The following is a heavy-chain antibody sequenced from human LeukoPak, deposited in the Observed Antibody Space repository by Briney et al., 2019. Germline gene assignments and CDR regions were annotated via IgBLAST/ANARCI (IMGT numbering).Heavy chain of an antibody. CDR2: INPNSGGT. J-gene: IGHJ3*02. Sequence: GASVKVSCKASGYTFTGYYMHWVRQAPGQGLEWMGWINPNSGGTNYAQKFQGRVTMTRDTSISTAYMELSRLRSDDTAVYYCARDLRGYSYGYVAFDIWGQGTMVTVSS. CDR1: GYTFTGYY. D-gene: IGHD5-18*01. CDR3: ARDLRGYSYGYVAFDI. V-gene: IGHV1-2*02.